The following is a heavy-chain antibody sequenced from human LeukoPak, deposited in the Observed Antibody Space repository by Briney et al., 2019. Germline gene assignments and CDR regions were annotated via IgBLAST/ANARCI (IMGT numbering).Heavy chain of an antibody. J-gene: IGHJ6*02. CDR3: ARGMFDNSGHYYYFYYALDV. Sequence: ASVKVSCKPSGYTFVDYYIHWVRQAPGQGLEWMGRIIPILGIANYAQKFQCRVTITADKSTSTAYMELSSLRSEGTAVYFCARGMFDNSGHYYYFYYALDVWGQGTTVTVSS. CDR2: IIPILGIA. V-gene: IGHV1-69*04. CDR1: GYTFVDYY. D-gene: IGHD3-22*01.